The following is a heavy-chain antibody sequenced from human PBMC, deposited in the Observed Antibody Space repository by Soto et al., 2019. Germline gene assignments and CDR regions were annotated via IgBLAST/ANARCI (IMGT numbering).Heavy chain of an antibody. CDR1: GFTFSSYW. CDR2: INSDGSST. V-gene: IGHV3-74*01. J-gene: IGHJ4*02. CDR3: VRGMSVAGTLVDY. Sequence: GGSLRLSCAASGFTFSSYWMHWVRQAPGKGLVWVSRINSDGSSTTYADSVKGRFTISRDNAKNTLYLQMNSLRAEDTAIHYCVRGMSVAGTLVDYWGPGTLVTVSS. D-gene: IGHD6-19*01.